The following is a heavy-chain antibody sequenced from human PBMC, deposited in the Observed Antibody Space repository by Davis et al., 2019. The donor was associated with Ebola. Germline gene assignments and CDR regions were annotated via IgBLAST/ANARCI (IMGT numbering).Heavy chain of an antibody. Sequence: ASVKVSCKASGYTFTSYGISWVRQAPGQRLEWMGWINAGNGNTKYSQKFQGRVTITRDTSASTAYMELSSLRSEDTAVYYCARVGGSTVWDYFDYWGQGTLVTVSS. CDR3: ARVGGSTVWDYFDY. V-gene: IGHV1-3*01. D-gene: IGHD3-16*01. CDR1: GYTFTSYG. CDR2: INAGNGNT. J-gene: IGHJ4*02.